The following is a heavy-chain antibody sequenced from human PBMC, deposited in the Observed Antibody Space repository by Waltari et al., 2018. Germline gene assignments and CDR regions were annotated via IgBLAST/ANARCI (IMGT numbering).Heavy chain of an antibody. CDR2: FDPEDGET. CDR3: ATDTRNCSSTSCYSYWFDP. CDR1: GYTLTELS. D-gene: IGHD2-2*01. Sequence: QVQLVQSGAEVKKPGASVKVSCKVSGYTLTELSMHWVRQAPGKGLEGMGGFDPEDGETIYAQKFQGRVTMTEDTSTDTAYMELSSLRSEDTAVYYCATDTRNCSSTSCYSYWFDPWGQGTLVTVSS. V-gene: IGHV1-24*01. J-gene: IGHJ5*02.